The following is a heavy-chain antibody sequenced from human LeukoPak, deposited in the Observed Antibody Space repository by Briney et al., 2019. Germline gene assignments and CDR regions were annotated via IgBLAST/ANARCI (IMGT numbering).Heavy chain of an antibody. V-gene: IGHV1-2*02. D-gene: IGHD2-15*01. Sequence: ASVKVSCKASGCTFTGYYMHWVRQAPGQGLEWMGWINPNSGGTNYAQKFQGRVTMTRDTSISTAYMELSRLRSDDTAVYYCARETSVVVVAVDYWGQGTLVTVSS. CDR1: GCTFTGYY. J-gene: IGHJ4*02. CDR3: ARETSVVVVAVDY. CDR2: INPNSGGT.